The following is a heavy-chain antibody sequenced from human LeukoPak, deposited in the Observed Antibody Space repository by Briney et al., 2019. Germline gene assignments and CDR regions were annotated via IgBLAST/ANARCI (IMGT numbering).Heavy chain of an antibody. D-gene: IGHD6-6*01. Sequence: GRSLRLSCAASGFTFDDYAMHWVRQALGKGLEWVSGISWNSGSIAYADSVRGRFTISRDNVKNSLFLELNSLRPEDTALYYCAKDSSSGGHYFDYWGQGTLLTVSS. CDR2: ISWNSGSI. J-gene: IGHJ4*02. V-gene: IGHV3-9*01. CDR3: AKDSSSGGHYFDY. CDR1: GFTFDDYA.